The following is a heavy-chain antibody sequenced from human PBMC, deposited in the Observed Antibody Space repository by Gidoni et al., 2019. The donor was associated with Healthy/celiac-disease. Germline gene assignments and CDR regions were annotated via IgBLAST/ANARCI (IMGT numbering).Heavy chain of an antibody. CDR2: VDPEDGET. V-gene: IGHV1-24*01. CDR1: GDTLTELS. J-gene: IGHJ4*02. Sequence: QVQLVQSGAAVKKPGASVKVSCKVSGDTLTELSMHWVRQAPGKGLEWMGGVDPEDGETIYAQKFQGRVTMTEDTSTDTAYMELGSLRSEDTAVYYCATDPRSSGHFDYWGQGTLVTVSS. CDR3: ATDPRSSGHFDY. D-gene: IGHD6-19*01.